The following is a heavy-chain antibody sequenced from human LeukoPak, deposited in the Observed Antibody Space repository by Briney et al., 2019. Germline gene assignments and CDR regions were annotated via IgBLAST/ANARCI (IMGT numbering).Heavy chain of an antibody. D-gene: IGHD6-6*01. V-gene: IGHV4-59*01. CDR1: GGSISSYY. J-gene: IGHJ4*02. Sequence: SETLSLTCTVSGGSISSYYWSWLRQPPGKGLEWIGYIYSNGGTNYNPSLKSRVTISVDTSKNQFSLKLSSVTAADTAYYYCARVPYGGSASLFDYWGQGTLVTVSS. CDR2: IYSNGGT. CDR3: ARVPYGGSASLFDY.